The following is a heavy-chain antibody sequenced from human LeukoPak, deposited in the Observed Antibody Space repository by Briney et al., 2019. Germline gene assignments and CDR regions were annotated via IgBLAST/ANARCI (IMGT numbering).Heavy chain of an antibody. D-gene: IGHD4-17*01. CDR2: ISTKTGDP. CDR1: GYTFSSYV. CDR3: ARTMTTLPTHGELDL. Sequence: ASVKVSCKASGYTFSSYVLSWVRQAPGQGLEWMGRISTKTGDPVYAQKLQGRVTMTTDTSTSTAYLELRSLSSDDTAVYYCARTMTTLPTHGELDLWGQGTQVTVSS. V-gene: IGHV1-18*01. J-gene: IGHJ5*02.